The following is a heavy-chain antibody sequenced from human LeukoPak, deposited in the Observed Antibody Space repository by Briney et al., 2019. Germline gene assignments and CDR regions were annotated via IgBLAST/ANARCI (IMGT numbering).Heavy chain of an antibody. V-gene: IGHV1-2*02. CDR3: ARAPDFWSGYYTGRAFDI. CDR1: GYTFTGYY. D-gene: IGHD3-3*01. J-gene: IGHJ3*02. CDR2: INPNSGGR. Sequence: ASVKVSCKASGYTFTGYYMHWVRQAPGQGLEWMGWINPNSGGRNYAQKFQGRVTTTRDTSFSTAYMELSRLRSDDTAVYYCARAPDFWSGYYTGRAFDIWGQGTMVTVSS.